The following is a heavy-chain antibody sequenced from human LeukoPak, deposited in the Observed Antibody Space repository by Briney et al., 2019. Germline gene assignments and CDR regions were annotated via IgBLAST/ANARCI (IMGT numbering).Heavy chain of an antibody. CDR1: GFTFSNAW. J-gene: IGHJ4*02. Sequence: TGGSLRLSYAASGFTFSNAWMSWVRQAPGKGLEWVGRIKSKTDGGTTDYAAPVKGRFTISRDDSKNTLYLQMNSLKTEDTAVYYCTAQVKYGDYVDYWGQGTLVTVSS. D-gene: IGHD4-17*01. V-gene: IGHV3-15*01. CDR3: TAQVKYGDYVDY. CDR2: IKSKTDGGTT.